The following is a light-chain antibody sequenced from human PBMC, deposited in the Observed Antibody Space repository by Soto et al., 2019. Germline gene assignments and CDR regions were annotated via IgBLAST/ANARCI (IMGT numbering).Light chain of an antibody. Sequence: DIVMTQSPLSLPVTPGEPASISCRSSQSLLHSNGYNYLDWYLQKPGQSPQLLIYLGSNRASGVPDRFSGSGSGTDFTLKISRVEAEDVGVYYCKQALQTPQTFGQGTKGDIK. CDR3: KQALQTPQT. CDR2: LGS. J-gene: IGKJ1*01. V-gene: IGKV2-28*01. CDR1: QSLLHSNGYNY.